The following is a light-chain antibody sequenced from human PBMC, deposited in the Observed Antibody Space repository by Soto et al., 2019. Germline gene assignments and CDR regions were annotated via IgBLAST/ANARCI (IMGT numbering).Light chain of an antibody. J-gene: IGKJ1*01. CDR1: QSVSSY. Sequence: EVVMTQSPATLSLSPGERATLSCRASQSVSSYLAWYQQKPVQAPRLLIYGASRRATGVPDRFIGSGSGTDFTLTISRLEPEDFAVYYCQHYITSLTTFGQGTMVEIK. CDR3: QHYITSLTT. V-gene: IGKV3-20*01. CDR2: GAS.